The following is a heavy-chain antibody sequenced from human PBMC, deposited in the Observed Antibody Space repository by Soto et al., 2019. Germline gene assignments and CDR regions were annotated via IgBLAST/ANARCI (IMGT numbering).Heavy chain of an antibody. V-gene: IGHV3-7*04. CDR3: TRGSGWSYS. J-gene: IGHJ4*02. Sequence: EVQLVESGGGLVQPGGSLRLSCAASGFTFSSYWMTWVRQAPGKALEWLANIKHDGSESNYVDSVKGRFTISRDNAENSVYLQMNSLRVEDTAVYYCTRGSGWSYSWGRGTLVTVSS. CDR2: IKHDGSES. CDR1: GFTFSSYW. D-gene: IGHD6-19*01.